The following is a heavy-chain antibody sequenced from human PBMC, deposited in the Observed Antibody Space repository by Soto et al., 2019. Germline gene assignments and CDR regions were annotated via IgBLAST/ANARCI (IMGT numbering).Heavy chain of an antibody. CDR1: GFTFSSYS. Sequence: PGGSLRLSCAASGFTFSSYSMNWVRQAPGKGLEWVSSISSSSSYIYYADSVKGRFTISRDNAKNSLYLQMNSLRAEDTAVYYCAEGYCSGGSCYSRAFDIWGQGTMVTVSS. CDR2: ISSSSSYI. V-gene: IGHV3-21*01. J-gene: IGHJ3*02. D-gene: IGHD2-15*01. CDR3: AEGYCSGGSCYSRAFDI.